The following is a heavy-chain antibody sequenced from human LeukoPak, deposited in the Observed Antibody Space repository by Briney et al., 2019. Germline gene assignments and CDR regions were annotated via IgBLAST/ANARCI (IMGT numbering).Heavy chain of an antibody. CDR3: AREAAAYCGGDCWVDY. Sequence: PGESLRLSCSASGFTFSTYAMHWVRQAPGKGLEWVAVISYDGTNKYYADSVKGRFTVSRDNSKNTLYLQMNSLRPEDTAIYYCAREAAAYCGGDCWVDYWGQGILVTVSS. CDR2: ISYDGTNK. CDR1: GFTFSTYA. J-gene: IGHJ4*02. V-gene: IGHV3-30-3*01. D-gene: IGHD2-21*02.